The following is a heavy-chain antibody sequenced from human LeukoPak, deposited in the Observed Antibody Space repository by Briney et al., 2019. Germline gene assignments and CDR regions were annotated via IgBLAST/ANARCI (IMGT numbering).Heavy chain of an antibody. CDR1: GFTFSDYY. J-gene: IGHJ4*02. CDR2: ISSSNRYT. D-gene: IGHD3-22*01. Sequence: PGGSLRLSCAASGFTFSDYYMSWIRQAPGKGLEWVSYISSSNRYTNYADSVKGRFTISRDNSKNTLYLQMNSLRAEDTALYYCARARNDYDSNGFSFLDYWGQGTLVTVSS. CDR3: ARARNDYDSNGFSFLDY. V-gene: IGHV3-11*06.